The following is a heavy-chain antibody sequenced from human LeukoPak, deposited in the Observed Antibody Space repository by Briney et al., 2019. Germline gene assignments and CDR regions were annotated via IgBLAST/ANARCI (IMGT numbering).Heavy chain of an antibody. V-gene: IGHV3-53*01. CDR2: IYKNAIT. Sequence: GGSLRLSCAASGFTVSSNYMTWVRQAPGKGLEWVSVIYKNAITYYADTVKGRFTISRDNAKNSLYLQMNSLRAEDTAVYYCARESGSYRSGYNYWGQGTLVTVSS. D-gene: IGHD1-26*01. CDR3: ARESGSYRSGYNY. J-gene: IGHJ4*02. CDR1: GFTVSSNY.